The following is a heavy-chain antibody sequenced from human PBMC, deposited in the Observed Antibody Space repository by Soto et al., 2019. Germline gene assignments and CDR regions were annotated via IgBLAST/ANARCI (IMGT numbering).Heavy chain of an antibody. D-gene: IGHD6-19*01. CDR2: IVPIFGTT. J-gene: IGHJ6*02. CDR1: GGTFSNYA. Sequence: QVQLVQSGAEVKKPGSSVKVSCKVSGGTFSNYAIDWVRLAPGHGLELMGGIVPIFGTTYYTQKFQGRATIIADDSTTTAYLEMSSLRSEDTVIYYCARVEAVAGLYNYHGLDVWGQGTAVTVSS. CDR3: ARVEAVAGLYNYHGLDV. V-gene: IGHV1-69*12.